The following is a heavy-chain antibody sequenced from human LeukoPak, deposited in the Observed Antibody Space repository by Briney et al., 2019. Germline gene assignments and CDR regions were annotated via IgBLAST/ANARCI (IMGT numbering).Heavy chain of an antibody. D-gene: IGHD4-17*01. CDR1: GGSISSSSYY. V-gene: IGHV4-39*01. J-gene: IGHJ3*02. CDR2: IYYSGST. Sequence: PSETLSLTRTVSGGSISSSSYYWGWIRQPPGKGLEWIGSIYYSGSTYYNPSLKSRVTISVDTSKNQFSLKLSSVTAADTAVYYCARGGVTTGDDAFDIWGQGTMVTVSS. CDR3: ARGGVTTGDDAFDI.